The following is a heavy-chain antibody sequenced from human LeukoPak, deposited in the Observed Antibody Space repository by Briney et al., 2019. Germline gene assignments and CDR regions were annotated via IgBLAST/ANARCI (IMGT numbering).Heavy chain of an antibody. V-gene: IGHV3-9*01. D-gene: IGHD5-24*01. CDR2: ISWNSGSI. CDR3: AREAMGSLDY. CDR1: GFTFDDYA. J-gene: IGHJ4*02. Sequence: GGSLRLSCAASGFTFDDYAMHWVRQAPGKGLEWVSGISWNSGSIGYADSVKGRFTISRDNAKNSLYLQMNSLRAEDTAVYYCAREAMGSLDYWGQGTLVTVSS.